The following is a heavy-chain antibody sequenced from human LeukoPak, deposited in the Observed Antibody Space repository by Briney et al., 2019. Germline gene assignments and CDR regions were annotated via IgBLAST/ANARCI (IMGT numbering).Heavy chain of an antibody. CDR3: ARVIAAANDY. J-gene: IGHJ4*02. CDR2: IGGRGGSA. Sequence: GGSLRLSCAASGFTFSDYGMNWVRQTPGKGLEWVSAIGGRGGSAYYADSVKGRFTISRDNSKNTLYLQMNSLRAEDTAVYYCARVIAAANDYWGQGTLVTVSS. D-gene: IGHD6-13*01. CDR1: GFTFSDYG. V-gene: IGHV3-23*01.